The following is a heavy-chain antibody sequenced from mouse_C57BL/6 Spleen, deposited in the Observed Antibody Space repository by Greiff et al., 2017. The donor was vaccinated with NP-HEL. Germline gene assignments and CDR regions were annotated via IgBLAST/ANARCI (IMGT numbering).Heavy chain of an antibody. CDR1: GFTFSDYY. CDR2: INYDGSST. D-gene: IGHD2-2*01. Sequence: EVQRVESEGGLVQPGRSMKLSCTASGFTFSDYYMAWVRQVPEKGLEWVANINYDGSSTYYLDSLKSRFIISRDNAKNILYLQMSSLKSEDTATYYCARDTVWLRRSYWYFDVWGTGTTVTVSS. J-gene: IGHJ1*03. V-gene: IGHV5-16*01. CDR3: ARDTVWLRRSYWYFDV.